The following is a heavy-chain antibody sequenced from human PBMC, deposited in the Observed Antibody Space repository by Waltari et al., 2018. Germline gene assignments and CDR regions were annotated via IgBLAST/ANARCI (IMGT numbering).Heavy chain of an antibody. CDR2: IYYSGST. CDR1: GGSISSSSYY. V-gene: IGHV4-39*01. Sequence: QLQLQESGPGLVKPSETLSLTCTVPGGSISSSSYYWGWIRQPPGKGLEWIGSIYYSGSTYYNPSLKSRVTISVDTSKNQFSLKLSSVTAADTAVYYCARSDSSGYYHNWGQGTLVTVSS. D-gene: IGHD3-22*01. J-gene: IGHJ4*02. CDR3: ARSDSSGYYHN.